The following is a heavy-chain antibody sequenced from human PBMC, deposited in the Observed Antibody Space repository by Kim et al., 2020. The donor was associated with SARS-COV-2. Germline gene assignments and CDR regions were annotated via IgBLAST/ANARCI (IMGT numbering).Heavy chain of an antibody. V-gene: IGHV3-30*04. D-gene: IGHD6-13*01. CDR1: GFTFSSYA. J-gene: IGHJ1*01. CDR2: ISYDGSNK. Sequence: GGSLRLSCAASGFTFSSYAMHWVRQAPGKGLEWVAVISYDGSNKYYADSVKGRFTISRDNSKNTLYLQMNSLRAEDTAVYYCARDVLAAAGSNFQHWGQGTLVTVSS. CDR3: ARDVLAAAGSNFQH.